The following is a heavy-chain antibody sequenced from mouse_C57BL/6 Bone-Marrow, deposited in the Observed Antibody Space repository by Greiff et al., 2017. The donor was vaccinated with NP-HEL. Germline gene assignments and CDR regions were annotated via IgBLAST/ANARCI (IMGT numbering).Heavy chain of an antibody. V-gene: IGHV1-53*01. CDR3: ARRGIYYYGSSRYFDV. D-gene: IGHD1-1*01. Sequence: VQLQQPGAELVKPGASVKVSCKASGYTFTSYWMHWVKQRPGQGLEWIGNINPSNGGTNYNEKFKSKATLTVDKSSSTAYMQLSSLTSEDSAVYYCARRGIYYYGSSRYFDVWGTGTTVTVSS. J-gene: IGHJ1*03. CDR2: INPSNGGT. CDR1: GYTFTSYW.